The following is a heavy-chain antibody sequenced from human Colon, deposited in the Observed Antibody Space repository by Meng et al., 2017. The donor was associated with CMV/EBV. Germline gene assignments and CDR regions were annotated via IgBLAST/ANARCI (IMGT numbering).Heavy chain of an antibody. CDR3: TRARGQLSFDL. CDR2: MMGGDNYK. J-gene: IGHJ4*02. CDR1: GFKFSDYR. V-gene: IGHV3-21*06. Sequence: GGSLRLSCVASGFKFSDYRMNWVRQAPGKGLEWVSSMMGGDNYKYYAESVQGRFTISRDNAKNSVFLQMDSLRGDDTAIYYCTRARGQLSFDLWGQGISVTVSS. D-gene: IGHD2/OR15-2a*01.